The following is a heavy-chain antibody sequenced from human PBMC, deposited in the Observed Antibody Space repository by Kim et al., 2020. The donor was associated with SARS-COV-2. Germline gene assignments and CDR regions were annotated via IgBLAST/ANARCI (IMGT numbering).Heavy chain of an antibody. D-gene: IGHD3-10*01. J-gene: IGHJ6*02. CDR3: ARDRTYYGSGRYYYYGMDV. CDR1: GGTFSSYA. CDR2: IIPIFGTA. Sequence: SVKVSCKASGGTFSSYAISWVRQAPGQGLEWMGGIIPIFGTANYAQKFQGRVTITADESTSTAYMELSSLRSEDTAVYYCARDRTYYGSGRYYYYGMDVWGQGTMVTVSS. V-gene: IGHV1-69*13.